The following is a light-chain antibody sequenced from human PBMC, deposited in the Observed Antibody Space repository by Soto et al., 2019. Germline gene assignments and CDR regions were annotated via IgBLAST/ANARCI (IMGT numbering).Light chain of an antibody. V-gene: IGLV2-8*01. CDR3: SSYAGSNNFVV. CDR1: SSDIGGYNY. Sequence: QSALTQPPSASGSPGQSVTISCTGTSSDIGGYNYVSWYQQHPGTAPKLMIYEVSQRPSGVPDRFSGSKSGNTASLTVSGLQAEDAADYFCSSYAGSNNFVVFGGWTKLTVL. J-gene: IGLJ2*01. CDR2: EVS.